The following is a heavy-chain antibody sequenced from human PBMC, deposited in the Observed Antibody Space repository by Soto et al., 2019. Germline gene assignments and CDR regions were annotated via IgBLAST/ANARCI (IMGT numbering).Heavy chain of an antibody. Sequence: PSETLSLTCTVSGGSISSGGYYWSWIRQHPGKGLEWIGYIYYSGSTYYNPSLKSRVTISVDTSKNQISLKLSSVTAADTAVYYCARADVDTAMVTFDYWGQGTLVTVSS. J-gene: IGHJ4*02. CDR2: IYYSGST. CDR3: ARADVDTAMVTFDY. CDR1: GGSISSGGYY. V-gene: IGHV4-31*03. D-gene: IGHD5-18*01.